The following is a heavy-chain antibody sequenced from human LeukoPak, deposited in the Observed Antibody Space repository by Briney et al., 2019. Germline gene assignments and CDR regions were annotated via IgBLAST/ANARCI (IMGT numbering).Heavy chain of an antibody. D-gene: IGHD3-9*01. J-gene: IGHJ6*04. CDR1: GYSIRSGYY. V-gene: IGHV4-38-2*01. CDR3: ARVRMTGTLDV. Sequence: SETLSLTCAVSGYSIRSGYYWGWIRQPPGKGLEWIGTIYHSGSTYYNPSLKSRVTISLDTSKNQSSLKLSSVTAADTAVYYCARVRMTGTLDVWGKGTTVTVSS. CDR2: IYHSGST.